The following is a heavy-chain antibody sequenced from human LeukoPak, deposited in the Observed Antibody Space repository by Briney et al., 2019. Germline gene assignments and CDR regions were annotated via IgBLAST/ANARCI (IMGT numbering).Heavy chain of an antibody. Sequence: GGSLRLSCAASGFSIRDYYMSWIRQVPGKGLAWISYISSSGNDINYADSVKGRFSLSRDTAKNSLYLQMNNLRAEDMAVYYCVRESKVGFLEWLLEYWGQGTLVTVSS. V-gene: IGHV3-11*01. CDR1: GFSIRDYY. CDR3: VRESKVGFLEWLLEY. J-gene: IGHJ4*02. D-gene: IGHD3-3*01. CDR2: ISSSGNDI.